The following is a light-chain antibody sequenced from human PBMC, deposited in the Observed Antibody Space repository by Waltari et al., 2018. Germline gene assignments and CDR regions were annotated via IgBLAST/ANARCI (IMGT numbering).Light chain of an antibody. V-gene: IGKV1-NL1*01. Sequence: DIQMTQSPSSLSASLGDTVTITCRASQGISNSLAWYQQKPGEAPKLLLSAASRLESGVPSRFSGSGSGTDYTLTISRLQPEDLATYFCQLYYGDSLTFGGGTKVEIK. J-gene: IGKJ4*01. CDR2: AAS. CDR3: QLYYGDSLT. CDR1: QGISNS.